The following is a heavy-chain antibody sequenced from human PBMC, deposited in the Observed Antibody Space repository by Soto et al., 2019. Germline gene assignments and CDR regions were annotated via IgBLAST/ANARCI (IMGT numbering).Heavy chain of an antibody. D-gene: IGHD3-10*01. CDR1: GGSISSYY. CDR3: ARHPPLLWFGELLAGGWFDP. J-gene: IGHJ5*02. V-gene: IGHV4-59*08. Sequence: QVQLQESGPGLVKPSETLSLTCTVSGGSISSYYWSWIRQPPGKGLEWIGYIYYSGSTNYNPSLRSRVTLSVDTSKNQFSLKLRSVTAADTAVYYCARHPPLLWFGELLAGGWFDPWGQGTLVTVSS. CDR2: IYYSGST.